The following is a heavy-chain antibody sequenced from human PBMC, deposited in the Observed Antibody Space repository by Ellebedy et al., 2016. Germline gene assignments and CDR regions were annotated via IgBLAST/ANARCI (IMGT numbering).Heavy chain of an antibody. CDR2: IIPIFGTA. CDR3: AREAQLWLCD. CDR1: RGTFSSYA. J-gene: IGHJ4*02. V-gene: IGHV1-69*13. D-gene: IGHD5-18*01. Sequence: SVKVSXKASRGTFSSYAISWVRQAPGQGLEWMGGIIPIFGTANYAQKFQGRVTITADESTSTAYMELSSLRSEDTAVYYCAREAQLWLCDWGQGTLVTVSS.